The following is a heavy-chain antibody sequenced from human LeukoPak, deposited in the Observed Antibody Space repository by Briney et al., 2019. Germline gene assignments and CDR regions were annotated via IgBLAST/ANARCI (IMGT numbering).Heavy chain of an antibody. V-gene: IGHV3-9*01. J-gene: IGHJ4*02. CDR1: GFTFDDYA. CDR2: ISWNSGSI. D-gene: IGHD4-11*01. Sequence: GRSLRLSCAASGFTFDDYAMHWVRQAPGKGLEWVSGISWNSGSIGYADSVKGRFTVSRDNAKNSLYLQMNSLRAEDTALYYCARVASNYDFDCWGQGTLVTVSS. CDR3: ARVASNYDFDC.